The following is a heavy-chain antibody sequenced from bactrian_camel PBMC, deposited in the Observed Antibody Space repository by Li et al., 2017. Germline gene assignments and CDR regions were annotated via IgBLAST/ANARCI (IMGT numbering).Heavy chain of an antibody. CDR2: LEITTSNT. J-gene: IGHJ4*01. D-gene: IGHD4*01. V-gene: IGHV3-2*01. Sequence: HVQLVESGGGSVQAGGTLRLTCVSSVSRTCMGWFRQAPGKEREAVAGLEITTSNTYYGDSVTGRFTVSKDLAKNSLYLQMDSLKPEDTAMYYCAADLDLRRLCLLNRNYEGFWDYWGQGTQVTVS. CDR3: AADLDLRRLCLLNRNYEGFWDY. CDR1: VSRTC.